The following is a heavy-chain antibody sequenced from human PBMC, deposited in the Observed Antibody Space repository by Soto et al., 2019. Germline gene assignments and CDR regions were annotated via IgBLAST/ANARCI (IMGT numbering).Heavy chain of an antibody. J-gene: IGHJ6*02. CDR2: ISNSGNTI. CDR1: GFVFENYE. V-gene: IGHV3-48*03. D-gene: IGHD1-20*01. CDR3: ARDIDNRDYYYGLDV. Sequence: GGSRRLSCVAPGFVFENYEMNWVRQAPGKGLEWISYISNSGNTIYVADSMRGRFTISRDNAKNSLFLQMNSLRADDTAVYYCARDIDNRDYYYGLDVWGQGTTVTASS.